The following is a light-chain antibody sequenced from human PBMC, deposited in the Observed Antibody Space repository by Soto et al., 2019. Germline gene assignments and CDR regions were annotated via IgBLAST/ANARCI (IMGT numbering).Light chain of an antibody. CDR2: KAS. CDR3: QQYNAYPWT. J-gene: IGKJ1*01. V-gene: IGKV1-5*03. CDR1: QSISSW. Sequence: DIQMTQSPSTLSASLVYRFTITCLASQSISSWLAWYQQKPGKAPKLLIYKASTLESGVPSNFSGSGSGTEFSLTISSLQPEDFATYYCQQYNAYPWTFGQGTKVDIK.